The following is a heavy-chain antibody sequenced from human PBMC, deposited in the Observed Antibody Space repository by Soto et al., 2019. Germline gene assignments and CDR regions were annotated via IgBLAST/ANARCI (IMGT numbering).Heavy chain of an antibody. CDR2: ISAYNGNT. V-gene: IGHV1-18*01. Sequence: GASVKVSCKASGYTFTSYGITWVRQAPGQGLEWMGWISAYNGNTKYAQKLQGRVTMTTDTSTSTAFMELSSLISDDTAVYFCAADRRPTDHHNWVDPWGQGTLVTVSS. D-gene: IGHD1-1*01. J-gene: IGHJ5*02. CDR1: GYTFTSYG. CDR3: AADRRPTDHHNWVDP.